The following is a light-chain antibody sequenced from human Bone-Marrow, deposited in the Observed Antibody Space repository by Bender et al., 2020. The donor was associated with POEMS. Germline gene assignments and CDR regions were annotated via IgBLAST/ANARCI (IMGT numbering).Light chain of an antibody. CDR1: SSDVGSYNL. V-gene: IGLV2-23*01. CDR2: EGS. CDR3: CSYADSTTSV. Sequence: QSALTQPASLSGSPGQSITISCTGTSSDVGSYNLVSWYQQYPGKAPKLMIYEGSKRPSGVSNRFSGSKSGNTASLPISGLQAEDEADYYCCSYADSTTSVFGGGTKLTVL. J-gene: IGLJ3*02.